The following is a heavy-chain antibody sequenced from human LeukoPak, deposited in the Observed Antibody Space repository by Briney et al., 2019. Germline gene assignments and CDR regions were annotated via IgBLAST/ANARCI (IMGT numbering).Heavy chain of an antibody. CDR2: INWNGGST. V-gene: IGHV3-20*04. CDR3: ARDLEYSSSTDY. Sequence: GGSLRLSCAASGFTFDDYAMHWVRQTPGKGLEWVSSINWNGGSTAYADSVKGRLTISRDNAKNSLYLQMNSLRAEDTAVYYCARDLEYSSSTDYWGQGTLVTVSS. CDR1: GFTFDDYA. J-gene: IGHJ4*02. D-gene: IGHD6-6*01.